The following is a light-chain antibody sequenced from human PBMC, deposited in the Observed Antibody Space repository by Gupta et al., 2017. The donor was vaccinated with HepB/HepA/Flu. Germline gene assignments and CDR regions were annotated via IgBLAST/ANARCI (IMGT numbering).Light chain of an antibody. V-gene: IGLV2-14*03. Sequence: QSALTQPASVPGSPGQSITISCTGTSSDVGGYNYVSWYQQHPGKAPKAMIYDVSNRPSGVSNRFSGSKSGNTASLTISGLQAEDEADYYCSSYTTISTLGVFGTGTKVTVL. CDR3: SSYTTISTLGV. J-gene: IGLJ1*01. CDR2: DVS. CDR1: SSDVGGYNY.